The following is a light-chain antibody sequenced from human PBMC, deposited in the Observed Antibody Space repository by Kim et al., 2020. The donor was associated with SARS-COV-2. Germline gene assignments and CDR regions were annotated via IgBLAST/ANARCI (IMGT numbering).Light chain of an antibody. Sequence: QRVTISCSGSSANIGSNTVSWYQQFPGAAPKLLIYSENQRPSGVPDRFSASKSGTSASLAISGLQSDDEADYYCAAWDDSLNGRGVFGGGTKLTVL. J-gene: IGLJ3*02. CDR1: SANIGSNT. CDR2: SEN. CDR3: AAWDDSLNGRGV. V-gene: IGLV1-44*01.